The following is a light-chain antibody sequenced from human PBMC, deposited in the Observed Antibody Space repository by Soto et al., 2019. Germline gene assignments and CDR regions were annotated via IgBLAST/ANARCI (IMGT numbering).Light chain of an antibody. J-gene: IGKJ4*01. CDR2: GAS. CDR3: QHYCSSPT. CDR1: QSVSSSY. V-gene: IGKV3-20*01. Sequence: EIVLTQSPGTLSLSPGERATLSCRASQSVSSSYLAWYQQKPGQAPRLLIYGASSRDTGIPDRCSGGGSGTDFTHTISRLEPEDFAVYYCQHYCSSPTLGGGTKVEIK.